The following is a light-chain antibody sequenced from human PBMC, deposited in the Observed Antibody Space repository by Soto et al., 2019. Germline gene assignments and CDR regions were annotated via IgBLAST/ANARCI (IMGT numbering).Light chain of an antibody. V-gene: IGLV2-14*03. CDR3: SSYAGSNWYV. J-gene: IGLJ1*01. CDR1: SSDIGAYNF. CDR2: DVN. Sequence: QSVLTQPASVSGSPGQSITISCTGTSSDIGAYNFVSWYQQHPGKAPKLMLYDVNIRPSGVSNRFSGSKSGNTASLTISGLQTADEADYYCSSYAGSNWYVFGTGTKLTVL.